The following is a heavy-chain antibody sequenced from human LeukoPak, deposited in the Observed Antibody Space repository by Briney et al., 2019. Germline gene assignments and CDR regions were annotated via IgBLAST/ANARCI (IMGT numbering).Heavy chain of an antibody. D-gene: IGHD5-12*01. V-gene: IGHV1-69*05. CDR3: ASGSGYELYNFDY. CDR1: GGTFSSYA. CDR2: IIPIFGTA. Sequence: PWASVKVSCKASGGTFSSYAISWVRQAPGQGLEWMGGIIPIFGTANYAQEFQGRVTITTDESTSTAYMELSSLRSEDTAVYYCASGSGYELYNFDYWGQGTLVTVSS. J-gene: IGHJ4*02.